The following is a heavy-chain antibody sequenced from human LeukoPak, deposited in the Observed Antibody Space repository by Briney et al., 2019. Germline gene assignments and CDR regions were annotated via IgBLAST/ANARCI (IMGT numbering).Heavy chain of an antibody. J-gene: IGHJ4*02. Sequence: PGGSLRLYSAASGFTCSNYGMSWVRQAPGQGLEWVSGISGSGGSTYYADSVKGRFTISRDNSKNTLFLQMNSLRAEDRAVYYCAKDSLRTVPKASFDSWGQGTLVTASS. CDR3: AKDSLRTVPKASFDS. CDR1: GFTCSNYG. V-gene: IGHV3-23*01. D-gene: IGHD2-2*01. CDR2: ISGSGGST.